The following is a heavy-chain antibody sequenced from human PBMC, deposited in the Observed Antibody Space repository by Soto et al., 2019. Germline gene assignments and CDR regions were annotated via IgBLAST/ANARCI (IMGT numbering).Heavy chain of an antibody. CDR2: MNPNTGNT. V-gene: IGHV1-8*03. CDR1: GYTFTNYG. Sequence: ASVKVSCKASGYTFTNYGINWVRQATGQGLEWMGWMNPNTGNTGYAQKFQGRITITRDASITTAYMELSGLRFEDTAVYYCARGPDYAGYFDYWGQGTLVTVSS. CDR3: ARGPDYAGYFDY. D-gene: IGHD4-17*01. J-gene: IGHJ4*02.